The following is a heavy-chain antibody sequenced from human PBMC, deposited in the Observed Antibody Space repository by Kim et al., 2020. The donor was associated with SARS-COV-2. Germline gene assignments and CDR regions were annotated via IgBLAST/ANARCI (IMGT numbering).Heavy chain of an antibody. D-gene: IGHD3-10*01. Sequence: ASVKVSCKTSGYTFTASGVHWVRQAPGQRLEWLGWINAGTGNTMYSRKFQDKVTITRDTSETTAYMELNSLRFEDTAVYYCARLPGSVSTPDLDFWGQGTLVTVSS. CDR2: INAGTGNT. J-gene: IGHJ4*02. CDR3: ARLPGSVSTPDLDF. V-gene: IGHV1-3*01. CDR1: GYTFTASG.